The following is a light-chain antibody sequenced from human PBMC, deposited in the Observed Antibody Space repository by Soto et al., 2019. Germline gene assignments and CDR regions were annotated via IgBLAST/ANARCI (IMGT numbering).Light chain of an antibody. CDR2: GAS. V-gene: IGKV3-11*01. Sequence: EIVLTQSPATLSLSPGERATLSCRASQSVSSYLAWYQQRPGQAPRLLIYGASNRATGIPAMFSGSGSGTDFTLTSSSLEAEDFAVYYFQQRTDWPMTVGQGTRLEL. CDR1: QSVSSY. CDR3: QQRTDWPMT. J-gene: IGKJ5*01.